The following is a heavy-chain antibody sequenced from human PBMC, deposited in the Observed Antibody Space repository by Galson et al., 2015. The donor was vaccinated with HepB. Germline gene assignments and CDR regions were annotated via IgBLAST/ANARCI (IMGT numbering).Heavy chain of an antibody. CDR3: ARGHPVVRGVISDMDV. V-gene: IGHV3-13*01. CDR1: GFTFSSQD. J-gene: IGHJ6*02. Sequence: SLRLSCAASGFTFSSQDMHWVRQTTGRGLEWVSGIGTIGDTFYSTSVRGRFTISRENAKNSLYLQMNSLRDDDTAVYYCARGHPVVRGVISDMDVWGQGTTVTVS. D-gene: IGHD3-10*01. CDR2: IGTIGDT.